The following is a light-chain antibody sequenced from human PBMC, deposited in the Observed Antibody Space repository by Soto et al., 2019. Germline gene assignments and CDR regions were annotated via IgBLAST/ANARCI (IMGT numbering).Light chain of an antibody. CDR2: STN. Sequence: QSVLTQPPSASGNPGQRVTISCSGSTSNIGSNTVNWYRQLPGTAPKLLIFSTNQRPSGVPDRFSGSRSGTSASLAISGLQSEDEGDYYCAAWDDSLNIVVFGGGTQLTVL. J-gene: IGLJ2*01. V-gene: IGLV1-44*01. CDR1: TSNIGSNT. CDR3: AAWDDSLNIVV.